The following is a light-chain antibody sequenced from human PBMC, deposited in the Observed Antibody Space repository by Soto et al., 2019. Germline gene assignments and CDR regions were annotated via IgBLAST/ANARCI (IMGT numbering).Light chain of an antibody. CDR1: QSLLYSFNNKNY. V-gene: IGKV4-1*01. CDR3: QQYLHTPRT. J-gene: IGKJ1*01. CDR2: WAS. Sequence: DAVMTQSPDSLDASLGEWATINCRSSQSLLYSFNNKNYIAWYQQKPGQPPKLLIYWASTRESGVPDRFSGSGSGTDFTLTISSLQAEDVAVYYCQQYLHTPRTFGQGTKVDIK.